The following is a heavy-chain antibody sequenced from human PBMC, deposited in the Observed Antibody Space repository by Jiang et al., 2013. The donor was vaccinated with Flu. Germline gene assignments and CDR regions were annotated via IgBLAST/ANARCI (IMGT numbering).Heavy chain of an antibody. Sequence: GAEVKKPGASVKVSCKASGYTFTGYYMHWVRQAPGQGLEWMGWINPNSGGTNYAQKFQGWVTMTRDTSISTAYMELSRLRSDDTAVYYCARGSKPALVVVAATTQRGAFDIWGQGTMVTVSS. J-gene: IGHJ3*02. D-gene: IGHD2-15*01. CDR2: INPNSGGT. V-gene: IGHV1-2*04. CDR3: ARGSKPALVVVAATTQRGAFDI. CDR1: GYTFTGYY.